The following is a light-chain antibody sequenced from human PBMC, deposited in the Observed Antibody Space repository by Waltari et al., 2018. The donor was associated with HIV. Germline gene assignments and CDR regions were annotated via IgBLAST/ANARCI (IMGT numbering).Light chain of an antibody. Sequence: QSALTQPPSVSGSLGQSVTISCTGTSSDVGNYNEVSWYHQSPGTAPKLMIYDVSNRPSGVPDRFSGSKSGNTASLTIAGLQAEDEADYYCSSFTTSITVVFGGGTKLTVL. V-gene: IGLV2-18*02. J-gene: IGLJ2*01. CDR1: SSDVGNYNE. CDR2: DVS. CDR3: SSFTTSITVV.